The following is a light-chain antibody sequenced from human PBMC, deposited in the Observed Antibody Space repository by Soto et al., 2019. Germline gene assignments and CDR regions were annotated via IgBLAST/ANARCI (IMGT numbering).Light chain of an antibody. CDR1: SSDVGRYNT. CDR3: NSLRVNHREV. V-gene: IGLV2-14*01. CDR2: EVT. Sequence: QSALTQPASVSGSPGQTIIIFCTGTSSDVGRYNTVSWYQHHPGKAPKLIIYEVTHRPAGISDRFSASKSGNTDSLTTSGLQAEDEADYYCNSLRVNHREVFGSGTKGTVL. J-gene: IGLJ1*01.